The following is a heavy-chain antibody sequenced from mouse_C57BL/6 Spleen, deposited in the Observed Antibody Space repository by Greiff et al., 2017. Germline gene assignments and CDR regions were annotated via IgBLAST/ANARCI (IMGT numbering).Heavy chain of an antibody. Sequence: VQLQQSGAELVKPGASVKISCKASGYAFSSYWMNWVQQRPGKGLEWIGLIYPRDGDTNNDGKCKGMATLTADKYSSAAYMQLSSLTSEDTAVYFRARSEITTVVATGDDWGQGTTLTVSS. V-gene: IGHV1-80*01. D-gene: IGHD1-1*01. CDR2: IYPRDGDT. J-gene: IGHJ2*01. CDR3: ARSEITTVVATGDD. CDR1: GYAFSSYW.